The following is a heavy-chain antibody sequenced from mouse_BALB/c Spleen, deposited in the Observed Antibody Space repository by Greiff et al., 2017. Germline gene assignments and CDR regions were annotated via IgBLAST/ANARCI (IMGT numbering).Heavy chain of an antibody. V-gene: IGHV5-6-4*01. CDR3: ARHDDYDVGNAMDY. J-gene: IGHJ4*01. Sequence: EVKVVESGGGLVKPGGSLKLSCAASGFTFSSYTMSWVRQTPEKRLEWVATISSGGSYTYYPDSVKGRFTISRDNAKNTLYLQMSSLKSEDTAMYYCARHDDYDVGNAMDYWGQGTSVTVSS. CDR2: ISSGGSYT. D-gene: IGHD2-4*01. CDR1: GFTFSSYT.